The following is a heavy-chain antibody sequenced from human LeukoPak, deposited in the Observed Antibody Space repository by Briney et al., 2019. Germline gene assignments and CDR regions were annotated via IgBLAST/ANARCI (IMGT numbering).Heavy chain of an antibody. V-gene: IGHV4-34*01. CDR2: INHSGST. Sequence: PSETLSLTCAVYGGSFSGYYWSWIRQPPGKGLEWIGEINHSGSTNYNPSLKSRVTISVDTSKNQFSLKLRSVTAADTAVYYCARARSGSSWYRGSWRYWGQGTLVTVSS. J-gene: IGHJ4*02. D-gene: IGHD6-13*01. CDR3: ARARSGSSWYRGSWRY. CDR1: GGSFSGYY.